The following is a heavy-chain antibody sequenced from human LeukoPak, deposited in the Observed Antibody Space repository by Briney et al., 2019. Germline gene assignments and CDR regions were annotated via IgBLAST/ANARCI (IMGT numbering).Heavy chain of an antibody. J-gene: IGHJ3*02. CDR2: IIPIFGTA. CDR3: ARRNYYGSGGGAFDI. V-gene: IGHV1-69*13. D-gene: IGHD3-10*01. CDR1: GGTFSSYA. Sequence: ASVKVSCKASGGTFSSYAISWVRQAPGQGLEWMGVIIPIFGTANYAQKFQGRVTITADESTSTAYMELSSLRSEDTAVYCCARRNYYGSGGGAFDIWGQGTMVTVSS.